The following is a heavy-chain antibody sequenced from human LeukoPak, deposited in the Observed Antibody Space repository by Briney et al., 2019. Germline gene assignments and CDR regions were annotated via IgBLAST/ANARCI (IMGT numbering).Heavy chain of an antibody. CDR3: ARRNLNNWNYGNWFDP. D-gene: IGHD1-7*01. Sequence: SETLSLTCTVSGGSISSSSHYWGWLRQPPGKGLEWIGNISYSGSTYYNPSLKSRVTISVDTPKHQFSLKLNSVTAARTHVYYCARRNLNNWNYGNWFDPWGQGTLVTVSS. CDR2: ISYSGST. J-gene: IGHJ5*02. CDR1: GGSISSSSHY. V-gene: IGHV4-39*01.